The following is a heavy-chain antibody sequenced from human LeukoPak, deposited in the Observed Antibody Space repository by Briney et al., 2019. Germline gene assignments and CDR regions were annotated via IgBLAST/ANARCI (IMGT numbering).Heavy chain of an antibody. CDR2: INNDGSDT. V-gene: IGHV3-74*01. D-gene: IGHD1-14*01. Sequence: GGSLRLSCTASGFTFSSYWMHWVRQAPGKGLVWVSYINNDGSDTSYADSVKGRFTISRDNAKNTLYLQMNSLRAEDTAVYYCASPTGSYAFDIWGQGTMVTVSS. CDR3: ASPTGSYAFDI. J-gene: IGHJ3*02. CDR1: GFTFSSYW.